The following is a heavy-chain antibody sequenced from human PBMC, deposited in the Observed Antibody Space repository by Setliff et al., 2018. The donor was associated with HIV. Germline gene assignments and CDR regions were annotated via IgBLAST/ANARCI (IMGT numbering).Heavy chain of an antibody. CDR1: GGTFSTYA. Sequence: ASVKVSCKASGGTFSTYALSWVRQAPGQGLEWMGGIIPLFGTEDYAQKFQGRVTITADESTNTAYMELRSLTSDDTAVYYCARDQGVVTRACWHWGQGTLVTVSS. CDR2: IIPLFGTE. CDR3: ARDQGVVTRACWH. D-gene: IGHD2-21*02. V-gene: IGHV1-69*13. J-gene: IGHJ1*01.